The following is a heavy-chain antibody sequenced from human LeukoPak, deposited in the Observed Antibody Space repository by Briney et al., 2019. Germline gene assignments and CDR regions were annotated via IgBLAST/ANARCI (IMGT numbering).Heavy chain of an antibody. CDR3: ARRALYDSSGYYSLIKDAFDI. CDR2: IYISGST. V-gene: IGHV4-4*07. Sequence: SETLSLTCTVSGASITSYHWSWIRQSAGKGLEWIGRIYISGSTNYNPSLKSRVTISVDTSKNQFSLKLSSVTAADTAVYYCARRALYDSSGYYSLIKDAFDIWGQGTMVTVSS. J-gene: IGHJ3*02. D-gene: IGHD3-22*01. CDR1: GASITSYH.